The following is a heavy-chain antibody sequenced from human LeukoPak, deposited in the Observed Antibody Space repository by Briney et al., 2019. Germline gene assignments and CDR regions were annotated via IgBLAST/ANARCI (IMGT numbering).Heavy chain of an antibody. D-gene: IGHD5-24*01. J-gene: IGHJ4*02. CDR1: GGSISSYY. Sequence: SETLSLTCTVSGGSISSYYWSWIRQPPGKGLEWIGYIYYSGSTNYNPSLKSRVTISVDTSKNQFSLKLSSVTAADTAVYYCARLRVEMATFYFDYWGQGTLVTVSS. CDR2: IYYSGST. CDR3: ARLRVEMATFYFDY. V-gene: IGHV4-59*08.